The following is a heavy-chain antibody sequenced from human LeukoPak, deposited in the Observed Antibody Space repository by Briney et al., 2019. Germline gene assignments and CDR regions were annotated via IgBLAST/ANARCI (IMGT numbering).Heavy chain of an antibody. CDR1: GGSISSSSYY. Sequence: PSETLSLTCTVSGGSISSSSYYWGWIGQPPGKGLEWIGSIYYSGSNYYNPSLKSRVTISVDTSKNQFSLKLSSVTAADTAVYYCVQGSSGSWYYFDYWGQGTLVTVSS. CDR2: IYYSGSN. D-gene: IGHD6-13*01. CDR3: VQGSSGSWYYFDY. V-gene: IGHV4-39*01. J-gene: IGHJ4*02.